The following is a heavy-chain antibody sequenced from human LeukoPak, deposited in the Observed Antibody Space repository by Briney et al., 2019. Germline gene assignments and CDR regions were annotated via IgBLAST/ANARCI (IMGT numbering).Heavy chain of an antibody. V-gene: IGHV3-43D*03. D-gene: IGHD3-10*02. CDR1: GFTFDDYA. Sequence: GGSLRLSCAASGFTFDDYAMHWVRQAPGKGLEWVSLISWDGGSTYYADSVKGRFTIPRDNAKNSLYLQMNSLRAEDTAVYYCAELGITMIGGVWGKGTTVTISS. J-gene: IGHJ6*04. CDR2: ISWDGGST. CDR3: AELGITMIGGV.